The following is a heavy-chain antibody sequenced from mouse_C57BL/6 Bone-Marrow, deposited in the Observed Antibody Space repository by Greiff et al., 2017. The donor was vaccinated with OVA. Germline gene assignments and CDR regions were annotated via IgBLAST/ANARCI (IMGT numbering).Heavy chain of an antibody. CDR2: IYPGDGDT. CDR3: ARDYYGSSEFAY. Sequence: VQLVESGPELVKPGASVKISCKASGYAFSSSWMNWVKQRPGKGLEWIGRIYPGDGDTNYNGKFKGKATLTADKSSSTAYMQLSSLTSEDSAVYFCARDYYGSSEFAYWGQGTLVTVSA. V-gene: IGHV1-82*01. J-gene: IGHJ3*01. D-gene: IGHD1-1*01. CDR1: GYAFSSSW.